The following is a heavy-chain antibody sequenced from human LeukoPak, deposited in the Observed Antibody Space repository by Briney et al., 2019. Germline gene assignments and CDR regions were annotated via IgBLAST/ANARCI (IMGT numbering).Heavy chain of an antibody. CDR1: GGFISSFY. J-gene: IGHJ4*02. D-gene: IGHD3-22*01. CDR3: ARYLPNYYDSSGYYSLGIDY. Sequence: SETLSLTCTVWGGFISSFYWSGIRQPAGEGLEGIGRYYTCGSTNYNPSLKSRVTMSVDTSKNQFSLKLSSVTAADTAVYYCARYLPNYYDSSGYYSLGIDYWGQGTLVTVSS. V-gene: IGHV4-4*07. CDR2: YYTCGST.